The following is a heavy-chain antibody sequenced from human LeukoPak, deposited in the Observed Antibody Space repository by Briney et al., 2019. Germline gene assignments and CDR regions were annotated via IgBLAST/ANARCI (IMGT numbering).Heavy chain of an antibody. Sequence: GGSLRLSCAASGFTFSSYAMHWVRQAPGKGLEWVAVISYDGNTKYHAASVKGRFTISRDNSKNTLYLQMHSLRAGDTAVYYCAKVPLGYGRPGWFDLWGQGTLVTVSS. CDR1: GFTFSSYA. D-gene: IGHD5-18*01. J-gene: IGHJ5*02. CDR2: ISYDGNTK. V-gene: IGHV3-30*04. CDR3: AKVPLGYGRPGWFDL.